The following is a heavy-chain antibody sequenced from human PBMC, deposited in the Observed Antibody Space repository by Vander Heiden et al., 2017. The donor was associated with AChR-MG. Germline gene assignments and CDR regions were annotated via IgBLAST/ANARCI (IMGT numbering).Heavy chain of an antibody. D-gene: IGHD2-15*01. CDR2: IKHSGST. CDR3: ARGLSRGYCSGGSCRSSAY. CDR1: GGSFSGYY. V-gene: IGHV4-34*01. J-gene: IGHJ4*02. Sequence: QVQLQQWGAGLLKPSETLSLTCAVHGGSFSGYYWSWLRQPPGKGREWIGEIKHSGSTNYNPSLKSRVTISVDTSKNQFSLKLSSVTAADTAVYYCARGLSRGYCSGGSCRSSAYWGQGTLVTVSS.